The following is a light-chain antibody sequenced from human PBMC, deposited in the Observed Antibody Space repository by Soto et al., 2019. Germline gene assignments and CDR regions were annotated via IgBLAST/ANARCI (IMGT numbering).Light chain of an antibody. V-gene: IGKV3-11*01. CDR1: QSFSSY. Sequence: PGERARLSCRASQSFSSYLAWYQQKPGQTPRLLIYDASNRATDIPARFSGSGSGTDFTITISSLEPEDFAVYYCQQRSNWPPFTFGQGTRLEIK. CDR3: QQRSNWPPFT. J-gene: IGKJ5*01. CDR2: DAS.